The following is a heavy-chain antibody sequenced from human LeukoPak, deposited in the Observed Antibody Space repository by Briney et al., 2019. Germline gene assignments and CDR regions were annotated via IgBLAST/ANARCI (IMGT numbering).Heavy chain of an antibody. CDR2: ISSSSSYI. CDR1: GFTFSSYS. V-gene: IGHV3-21*04. D-gene: IGHD3-3*01. J-gene: IGHJ4*01. CDR3: AKATIFGVVASYYFDY. Sequence: GGSLRLSCAASGFTFSSYSMNWVRQAPGKGLEWVSSISSSSSYIYYADSVKGRFTISRDNSKNTLYLQMNSLRAEDTAVYYCAKATIFGVVASYYFDYWGQGTQVTVSS.